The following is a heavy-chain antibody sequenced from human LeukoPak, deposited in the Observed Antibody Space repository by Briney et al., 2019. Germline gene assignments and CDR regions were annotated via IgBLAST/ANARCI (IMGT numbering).Heavy chain of an antibody. CDR2: INHSGST. V-gene: IGHV4-34*01. CDR3: ASRGYGDYKDC. J-gene: IGHJ4*02. Sequence: NPSETLSLTCAVYGGSFSGYYWSWIRQPPGKGLEWIGEINHSGSTNYNPSLKSRVTISVDTSKNQFSLKLSSVTAADTAVYYCASRGYGDYKDCWGQGTLVTVSS. CDR1: GGSFSGYY. D-gene: IGHD4-17*01.